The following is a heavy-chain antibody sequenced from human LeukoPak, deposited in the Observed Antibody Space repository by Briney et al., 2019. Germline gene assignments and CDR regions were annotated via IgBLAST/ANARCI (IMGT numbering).Heavy chain of an antibody. V-gene: IGHV4-39*07. CDR3: ARGQPPSAAAGAYYFDY. CDR1: GGSISSSSYY. CDR2: IYYSGST. J-gene: IGHJ4*02. Sequence: PSETLSLTCTVSGGSISSSSYYWGWIRQPPGKGLEWIGSIYYSGSTYYNPSLKSRVTISVDTSKNQFSLKLSSVTAADTAVYYCARGQPPSAAAGAYYFDYWGQGTLVTVSS. D-gene: IGHD6-13*01.